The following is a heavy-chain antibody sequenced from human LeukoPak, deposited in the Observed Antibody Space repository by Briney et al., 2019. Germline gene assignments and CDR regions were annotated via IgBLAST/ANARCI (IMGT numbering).Heavy chain of an antibody. Sequence: GGSLRLSCAASGFIFSKYGMNWVRQASGKGLEWVAFISSDGSDKKYGDSVKGRFTISRDNSKNTVYLEMNSLRAEDTAVYYCYIPYYDTSAYKGYWGQGTLVTVSS. CDR2: ISSDGSDK. D-gene: IGHD3-22*01. V-gene: IGHV3-30*03. CDR3: YIPYYDTSAYKGY. J-gene: IGHJ4*02. CDR1: GFIFSKYG.